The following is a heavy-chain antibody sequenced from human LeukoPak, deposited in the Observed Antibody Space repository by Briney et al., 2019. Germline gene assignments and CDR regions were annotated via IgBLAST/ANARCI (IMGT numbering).Heavy chain of an antibody. Sequence: GRSLRLSCVASGFTFDDYAMHWVRQAPGKGLEWVSGISWNSGSIGYADSVKGRFTISRDNAKNSLYLQMNSLRAEDTALYYCAKGSYGDYVVGYFDYWGQGTLVTVSS. V-gene: IGHV3-9*01. CDR2: ISWNSGSI. J-gene: IGHJ4*02. D-gene: IGHD4-17*01. CDR3: AKGSYGDYVVGYFDY. CDR1: GFTFDDYA.